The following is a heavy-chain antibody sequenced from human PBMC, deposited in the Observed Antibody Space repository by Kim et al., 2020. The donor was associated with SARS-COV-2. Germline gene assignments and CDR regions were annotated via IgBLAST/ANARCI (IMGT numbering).Heavy chain of an antibody. CDR1: GFTFSSYG. CDR3: AKEEGSGYSSGWTYGYYGMDD. D-gene: IGHD6-19*01. J-gene: IGHJ6*02. V-gene: IGHV3-30*18. Sequence: GGSLRLSCAASGFTFSSYGMHWVRQAPGKGLEWVAVISYDGSNKYYADSVKGRFTISRDNSKNTLYLQMNSLRAEDTAVYYCAKEEGSGYSSGWTYGYYGMDDWGQGTPVTVSS. CDR2: ISYDGSNK.